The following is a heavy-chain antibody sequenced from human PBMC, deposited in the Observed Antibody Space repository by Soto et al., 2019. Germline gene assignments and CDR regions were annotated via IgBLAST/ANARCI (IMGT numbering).Heavy chain of an antibody. CDR1: GFTFSSQG. Sequence: EVQLLESGGGLVQPGGSLRLSCAGSGFTFSSQGMAWIGLAPGKGLEWVSAISGSGEHTYYADNVKGRFTISRDNSNNILYLQMNSLRGEDTALYHCASRPGFDPYYFDYWGQGTLVTVSS. V-gene: IGHV3-23*01. CDR2: ISGSGEHT. J-gene: IGHJ4*02. CDR3: ASRPGFDPYYFDY.